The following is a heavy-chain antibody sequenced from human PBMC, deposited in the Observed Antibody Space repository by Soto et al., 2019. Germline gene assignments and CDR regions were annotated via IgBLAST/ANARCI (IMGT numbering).Heavy chain of an antibody. CDR2: IYYSGST. Sequence: QVQLQESGPGLVKPSQTLSLTCTVSGGSISSGGYFWSWIRQHPGKGLEWIGYIYYSGSTYYNPSLKSRVTIPVDTSKNQFSRKLSSLTAAATAVYYCARVVVVPAASHLHWFDPWGQGTLVTDSS. CDR3: ARVVVVPAASHLHWFDP. J-gene: IGHJ5*02. CDR1: GGSISSGGYF. V-gene: IGHV4-31*03. D-gene: IGHD2-2*01.